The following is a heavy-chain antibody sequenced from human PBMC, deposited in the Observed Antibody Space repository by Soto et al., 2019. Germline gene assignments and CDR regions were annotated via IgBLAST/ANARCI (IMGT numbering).Heavy chain of an antibody. D-gene: IGHD3-10*01. CDR1: GGSISSSSYY. CDR2: IYHSGST. Sequence: SETLSLTCTVSGGSISSSSYYWGWIRQPPGKGLEWIGNIYHSGSTNYNPSLKSRVTISVDTSKNQFSLKLSSVTAADTAVYYCAVPDPYGSGAYYGMDVWGQGTTVTVSS. J-gene: IGHJ6*02. CDR3: AVPDPYGSGAYYGMDV. V-gene: IGHV4-39*07.